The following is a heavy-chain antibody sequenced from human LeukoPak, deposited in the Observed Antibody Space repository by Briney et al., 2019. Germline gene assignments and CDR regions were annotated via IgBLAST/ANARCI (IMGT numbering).Heavy chain of an antibody. CDR2: IYYSGST. D-gene: IGHD3-16*01. CDR1: GGSFSGYY. Sequence: SETLSLTCAVYGGSFSGYYWSWIRQPPGKGLEWIGSIYYSGSTYYNPSLKSRVTISVDTSKNQFSLKLNSVTATDTAMYYCARHYGPWGQGTLVTVSS. J-gene: IGHJ4*02. CDR3: ARHYGP. V-gene: IGHV4-34*01.